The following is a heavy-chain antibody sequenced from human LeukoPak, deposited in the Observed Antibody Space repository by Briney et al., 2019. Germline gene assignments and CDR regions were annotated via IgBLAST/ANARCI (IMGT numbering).Heavy chain of an antibody. J-gene: IGHJ4*02. CDR1: GFTFSSYW. V-gene: IGHV3-21*01. D-gene: IGHD3-16*01. CDR3: ARRRGGVSTIGY. Sequence: GGSLRLSCAASGFTFSSYWMSWVRQAPGKGLEWVSSISSSSSYIYYADSVKGRFTISRDNAKNSLYLQMNSLRAEDTAVYYCARRRGGVSTIGYWGQGTLVTVSS. CDR2: ISSSSSYI.